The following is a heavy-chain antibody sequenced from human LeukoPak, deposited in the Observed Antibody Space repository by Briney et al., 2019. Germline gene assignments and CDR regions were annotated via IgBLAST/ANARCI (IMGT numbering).Heavy chain of an antibody. V-gene: IGHV4-38-2*02. CDR1: AYSISSGYY. D-gene: IGHD6-6*01. CDR2: IYHSGST. J-gene: IGHJ6*03. Sequence: SETLSLTCTVSAYSISSGYYWGWIRQPPGKGLECIGTIYHSGSTYYNPSLKSRVTISVDTSKNQFSLRLSSVTAADTAVYYCARGRGRPYSSSSHFHYMDVWDKGTTVTVSS. CDR3: ARGRGRPYSSSSHFHYMDV.